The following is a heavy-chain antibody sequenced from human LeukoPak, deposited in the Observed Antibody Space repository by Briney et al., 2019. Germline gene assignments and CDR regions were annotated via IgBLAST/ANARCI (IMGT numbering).Heavy chain of an antibody. CDR1: GGSLSSSSYY. Sequence: SETLSLTCTVSGGSLSSSSYYWGWIRQPPGKGLEWIGSIYYSGSTYYDPSLKSRVTISVDTSKNQFSLKLSSVTAADTAVYYCARARSRGYTFDYWGQGTLVTVSS. D-gene: IGHD3-22*01. J-gene: IGHJ4*02. CDR3: ARARSRGYTFDY. V-gene: IGHV4-39*07. CDR2: IYYSGST.